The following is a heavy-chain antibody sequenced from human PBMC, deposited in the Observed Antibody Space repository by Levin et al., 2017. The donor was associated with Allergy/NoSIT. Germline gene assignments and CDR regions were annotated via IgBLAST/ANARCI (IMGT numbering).Heavy chain of an antibody. J-gene: IGHJ6*02. D-gene: IGHD3-22*01. CDR3: ARADGFTMIVVALDYGMDG. CDR1: GYTFTGYY. CDR2: INPNSGGT. Sequence: ASVKVSCKASGYTFTGYYMHWVRQAPGQGLEWMGWINPNSGGTNYAQKFQGRVTMTRDTSISTAYMELSRLRSDDTAVYYCARADGFTMIVVALDYGMDGWGQGTTVTVSS. V-gene: IGHV1-2*02.